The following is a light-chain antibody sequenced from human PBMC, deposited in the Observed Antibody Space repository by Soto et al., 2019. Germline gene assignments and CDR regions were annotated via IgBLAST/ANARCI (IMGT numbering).Light chain of an antibody. CDR1: SRDVGGYNY. J-gene: IGLJ1*01. CDR3: CSYAGSYKGYV. Sequence: QSALTQPRSVSESPGQSVTISCTGTSRDVGGYNYVSWYQQHPGKAPKFMIYDVSKRPSGVPDRFSGSKSGNTASLTISGLQADDEADYYCCSYAGSYKGYVFGTGTKV. V-gene: IGLV2-11*01. CDR2: DVS.